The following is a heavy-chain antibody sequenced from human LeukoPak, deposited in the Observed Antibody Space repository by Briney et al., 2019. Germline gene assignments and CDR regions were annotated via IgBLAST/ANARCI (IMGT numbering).Heavy chain of an antibody. CDR3: ARTTYYYYYMDV. V-gene: IGHV4-59*08. CDR1: GGSISSYY. CDR2: IYYSGST. Sequence: SETLSLTCTVSGGSISSYYWSWIRQPPGKGLEWIGYIYYSGSTNFNPSLQSRVTISVDTSKNQFSLKLSSVTAADTAVYYCARTTYYYYYMDVWGKGTTVTVSS. D-gene: IGHD1-14*01. J-gene: IGHJ6*03.